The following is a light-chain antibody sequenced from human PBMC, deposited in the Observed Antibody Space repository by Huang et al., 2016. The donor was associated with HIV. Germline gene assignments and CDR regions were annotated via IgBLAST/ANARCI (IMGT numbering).Light chain of an antibody. CDR2: DAS. CDR1: QSVSTN. J-gene: IGKJ4*01. Sequence: EIVLTQSPVTLSLSPGDRATLSCRASQSVSTNLAWYQQKPGQAPRLLIYDASSRASGIPARLSGRGSGTDFTLTISSLEPEDFAIYYCQQRSNWPPLTFGGGTKVEMK. CDR3: QQRSNWPPLT. V-gene: IGKV3-11*01.